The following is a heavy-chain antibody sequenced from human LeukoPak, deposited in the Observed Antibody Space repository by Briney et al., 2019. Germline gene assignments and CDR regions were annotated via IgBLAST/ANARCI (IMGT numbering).Heavy chain of an antibody. CDR2: TYYRSKWYN. J-gene: IGHJ4*02. Sequence: SQTLSLTCAISGDSVSSNSAAWNWIRQSPSRGLEWLGRTYYRSKWYNDYAVSVKSRITINPDTSKNQFSLQLNPVTPEDTAVYYCARQPNWSPPGPKRGYSGYKHGEDYWGQGTLVTVSS. D-gene: IGHD5-12*01. V-gene: IGHV6-1*01. CDR3: ARQPNWSPPGPKRGYSGYKHGEDY. CDR1: GDSVSSNSAA.